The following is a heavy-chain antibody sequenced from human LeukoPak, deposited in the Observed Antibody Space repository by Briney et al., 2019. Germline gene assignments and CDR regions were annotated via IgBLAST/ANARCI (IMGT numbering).Heavy chain of an antibody. J-gene: IGHJ5*02. V-gene: IGHV4-30-2*01. CDR1: GGSISSGGYS. Sequence: SETLSLTCAVSGGSISSGGYSWSWIRQPPGEGLEWIGYIYHSGSTYYNPSLKSRVTISVDRSKNQFSLKLSSVTAADTAVYYCARAHYGSGSPVWFDPWGQGTLVTVSS. D-gene: IGHD3-10*01. CDR3: ARAHYGSGSPVWFDP. CDR2: IYHSGST.